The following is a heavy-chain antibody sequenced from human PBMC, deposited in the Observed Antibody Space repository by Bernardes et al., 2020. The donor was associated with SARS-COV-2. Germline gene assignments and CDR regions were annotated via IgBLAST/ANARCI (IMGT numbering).Heavy chain of an antibody. J-gene: IGHJ3*02. D-gene: IGHD4-17*01. CDR3: ARAPYGDYGEDAFQN. Sequence: SVKVSCKSSGGTFSRDFINWVRQAPGQGLEWMGGIIPLFGTPKYAQKFQGRVTMTADESTRTGYMELRSLRSDDTAVYYCARAPYGDYGEDAFQNWGQGTKVTVSS. V-gene: IGHV1-69*13. CDR2: IIPLFGTP. CDR1: GGTFSRDF.